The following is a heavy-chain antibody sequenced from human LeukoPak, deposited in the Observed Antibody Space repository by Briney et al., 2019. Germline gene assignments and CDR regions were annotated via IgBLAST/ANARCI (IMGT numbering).Heavy chain of an antibody. CDR2: MNPNSGNT. CDR3: ARGHYDNFYCYYMDV. D-gene: IGHD3-22*01. V-gene: IGHV1-8*03. J-gene: IGHJ6*03. Sequence: ASVKVSCKASGCTFTSYDINWVRQAPGQGLEWMGWMNPNSGNTGYAQKFQGRVTITRNTSISTAYMELSRLRSEDTAVYYCARGHYDNFYCYYMDVWGKGTTVSVSS. CDR1: GCTFTSYD.